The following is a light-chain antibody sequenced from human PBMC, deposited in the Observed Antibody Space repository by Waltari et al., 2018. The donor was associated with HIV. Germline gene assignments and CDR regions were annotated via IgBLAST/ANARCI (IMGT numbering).Light chain of an antibody. V-gene: IGLV1-44*01. Sequence: QPVLTQPPSASGTPGQRVTISCSGSSPNIGSNIVNWYQQLPGATPRLLIFRDHQRPSGVPDRFSGSKSGTSASLAISCLLSEDEADYFCASWDDTLNGPLAVFGGGTKLTVL. CDR2: RDH. CDR1: SPNIGSNI. CDR3: ASWDDTLNGPLAV. J-gene: IGLJ2*01.